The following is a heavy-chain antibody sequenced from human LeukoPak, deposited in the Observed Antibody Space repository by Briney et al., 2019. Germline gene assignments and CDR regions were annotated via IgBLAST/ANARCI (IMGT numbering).Heavy chain of an antibody. CDR1: GGTFSSYA. D-gene: IGHD3-3*01. Sequence: ASVKVSCKASGGTFSSYAISWVRRAPGQGLEWMGWISAYNGNTNYAQKLQGRVTMTTDTSTSTAYMELRSLRSDDTAVYYCARGSYDFWSGYYTGTRPLDYWGQGALVTVSS. V-gene: IGHV1-18*01. J-gene: IGHJ4*02. CDR3: ARGSYDFWSGYYTGTRPLDY. CDR2: ISAYNGNT.